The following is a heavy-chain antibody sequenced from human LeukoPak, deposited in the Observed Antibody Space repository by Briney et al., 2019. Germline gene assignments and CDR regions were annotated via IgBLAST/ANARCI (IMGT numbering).Heavy chain of an antibody. CDR1: GFTFSS. V-gene: IGHV3-7*01. J-gene: IGHJ4*02. CDR3: ARDHFVVVTAIDY. CDR2: IKQDGSER. D-gene: IGHD2-21*02. Sequence: GGSLRLSCAASGFTFSSWVRQAPGKGLEWVANIKQDGSERYYVDSVKGRFTISRDNAKNSLYLQVNSLRAEDTAVYYCARDHFVVVTAIDYWGQGTLVTVSS.